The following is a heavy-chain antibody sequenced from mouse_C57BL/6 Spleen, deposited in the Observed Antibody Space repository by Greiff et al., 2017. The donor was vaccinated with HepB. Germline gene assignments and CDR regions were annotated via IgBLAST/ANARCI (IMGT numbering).Heavy chain of an antibody. CDR3: ARSDYGSSRYYFDD. V-gene: IGHV1-18*01. CDR1: GYTFTDYN. Sequence: VQLQQSGPELVKPGASVKIPCKASGYTFTDYNMDWVKQSHGKSLEWIGDINPNNGGTNYNQKFKGKATLTVDTSSSTAYMPLRSLTSEDTAVYDGARSDYGSSRYYFDDWGTGTTLTVSS. J-gene: IGHJ2*01. D-gene: IGHD1-1*01. CDR2: INPNNGGT.